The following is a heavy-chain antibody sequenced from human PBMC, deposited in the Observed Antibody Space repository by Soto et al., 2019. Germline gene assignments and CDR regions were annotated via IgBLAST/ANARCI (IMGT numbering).Heavy chain of an antibody. D-gene: IGHD5-12*01. V-gene: IGHV4-59*01. CDR2: IYYSGST. CDR1: GGSFSSYY. J-gene: IGHJ6*02. Sequence: TLETLSLTCAVYGGSFSSYYWSWIRQPPGKGLEWIGYIYYSGSTNYNPSLKSRVTISVDTSKNQFSLKLSSVTAADTAVYYCARERRDGYNYGGMDVWGQGTTVTVSS. CDR3: ARERRDGYNYGGMDV.